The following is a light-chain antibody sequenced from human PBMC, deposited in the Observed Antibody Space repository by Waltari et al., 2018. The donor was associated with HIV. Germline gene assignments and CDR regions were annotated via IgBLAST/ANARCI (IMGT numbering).Light chain of an antibody. Sequence: SYDLTQPPSVSVSPGQTARITSSGNALPTQITSLYQQKPGQAPVLLIYKDTERPSGIPERFSGSSSGTTVTLTISGVQAEDEADYYCQSADTTGSLYVFGTGTKVTV. CDR1: ALPTQI. CDR2: KDT. V-gene: IGLV3-25*03. J-gene: IGLJ1*01. CDR3: QSADTTGSLYV.